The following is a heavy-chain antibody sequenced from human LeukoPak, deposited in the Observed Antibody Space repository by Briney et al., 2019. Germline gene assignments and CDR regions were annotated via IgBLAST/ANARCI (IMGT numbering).Heavy chain of an antibody. CDR3: ARHEGTLYYGMDV. CDR1: GFTFSSYG. V-gene: IGHV3-30*03. J-gene: IGHJ6*02. Sequence: GRSLRLSCAASGFTFSSYGMHWVRQAPGKGLEWVAVISYDGSNKYYADSVKGRFTISRDNSKNTLYLQMNSLRAEDTAVYYCARHEGTLYYGMDVWGQGTTVTVSS. D-gene: IGHD1-1*01. CDR2: ISYDGSNK.